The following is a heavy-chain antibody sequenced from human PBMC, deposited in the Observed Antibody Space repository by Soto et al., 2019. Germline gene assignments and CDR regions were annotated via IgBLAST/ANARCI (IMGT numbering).Heavy chain of an antibody. Sequence: XGSLRLSCAASGFTFSSYGMHWVRQAPGKGLEWVAVIWYDGSNKYYADSVKGRFTISRDNSKNTLYLQMNSLRAEDTAVYYCARARHTSGYSSSWYMSEFDYWGQGTLVTVSS. CDR1: GFTFSSYG. CDR2: IWYDGSNK. CDR3: ARARHTSGYSSSWYMSEFDY. J-gene: IGHJ4*02. D-gene: IGHD6-13*01. V-gene: IGHV3-33*01.